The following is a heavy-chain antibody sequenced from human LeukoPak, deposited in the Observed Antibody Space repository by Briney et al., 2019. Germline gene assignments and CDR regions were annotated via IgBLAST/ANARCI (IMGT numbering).Heavy chain of an antibody. CDR2: FDPEDGET. Sequence: ASVKVSCKVSGYTLTELSMHWVRQAPGKGLEWMGGFDPEDGETIYAQKFQGRVTMTEDTSTDTAYMELSSLRSEDTAMYYCATRLTTVTITGYFQHWGQGTLVTVSS. V-gene: IGHV1-24*01. CDR1: GYTLTELS. CDR3: ATRLTTVTITGYFQH. D-gene: IGHD4-11*01. J-gene: IGHJ1*01.